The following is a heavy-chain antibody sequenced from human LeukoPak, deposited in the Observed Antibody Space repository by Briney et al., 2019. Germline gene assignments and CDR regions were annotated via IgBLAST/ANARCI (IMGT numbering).Heavy chain of an antibody. Sequence: SETLSLTCTVSGGSVSSGSYYWSWIRQPPGKGLEWIGYIYYSGSTNYNPSLKSRVTISVDTSKNQFSLKLSSVTAADTAVYYCARDRPTPYSSSSPRWFDPWGQGTLVTVSS. CDR2: IYYSGST. CDR3: ARDRPTPYSSSSPRWFDP. J-gene: IGHJ5*02. CDR1: GGSVSSGSYY. D-gene: IGHD6-13*01. V-gene: IGHV4-61*01.